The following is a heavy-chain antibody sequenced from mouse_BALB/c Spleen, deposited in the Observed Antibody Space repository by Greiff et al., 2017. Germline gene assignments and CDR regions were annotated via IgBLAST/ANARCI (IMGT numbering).Heavy chain of an antibody. V-gene: IGHV1-69*02. CDR3: ARRVYGSSPMDY. CDR2: IDPSDSYT. D-gene: IGHD1-1*01. CDR1: GYTFTSYW. J-gene: IGHJ4*01. Sequence: VQLQQPGAELVKPGASVKLSCKASGYTFTSYWMHWVKQRPGQGLEWIGEIDPSDSYTNYNQKFKGKATLTVDKSSSTAYMQLSSLTSEDSAVYYCARRVYGSSPMDYWGQGTSVTVSS.